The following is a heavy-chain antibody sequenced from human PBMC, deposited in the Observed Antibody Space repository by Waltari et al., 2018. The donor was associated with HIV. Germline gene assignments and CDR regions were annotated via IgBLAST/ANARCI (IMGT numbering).Heavy chain of an antibody. V-gene: IGHV3-30*18. CDR3: AKDKTTVIERYFDY. CDR1: GFPFSSYG. CDR2: ISYDGSNK. J-gene: IGHJ4*02. D-gene: IGHD4-17*01. Sequence: QVQLVESGGGVVQPGRSLRLSCAASGFPFSSYGMPWVRQAPGKGLEWVAVISYDGSNKYYADSVKGRFTISRDNSKNTLYLQMNSLRAEDTAVYYCAKDKTTVIERYFDYWGQGTLVTVSS.